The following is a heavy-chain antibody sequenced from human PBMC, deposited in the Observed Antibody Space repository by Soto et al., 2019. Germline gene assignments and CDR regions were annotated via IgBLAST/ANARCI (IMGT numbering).Heavy chain of an antibody. Sequence: GGSLRLSCAASGFTFSNYAMSWVRQAPGKGLEWVSAITGSGGSTYYADSVKGRFTISRDNSRNRLYLQVNSLRAEDTAVYYCAKPEVKPTQYYFDYWGQGTLVTVSS. V-gene: IGHV3-23*01. CDR2: ITGSGGST. J-gene: IGHJ4*02. CDR1: GFTFSNYA. D-gene: IGHD2-21*01. CDR3: AKPEVKPTQYYFDY.